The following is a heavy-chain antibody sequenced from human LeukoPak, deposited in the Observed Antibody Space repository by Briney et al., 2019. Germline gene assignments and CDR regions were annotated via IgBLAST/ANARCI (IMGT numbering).Heavy chain of an antibody. CDR2: IKSKTDGGAT. Sequence: KAGGSLRLSCAASGFSFSNAWMSGVRQAPGKGLEWVGRIKSKTDGGATDYAAPVKGRFTISRDDSENTLYLLMNSLKTEDTAVYYCTTLRYGDYNNCWGQGTLATVSS. CDR3: TTLRYGDYNNC. V-gene: IGHV3-15*01. D-gene: IGHD4-17*01. CDR1: GFSFSNAW. J-gene: IGHJ4*02.